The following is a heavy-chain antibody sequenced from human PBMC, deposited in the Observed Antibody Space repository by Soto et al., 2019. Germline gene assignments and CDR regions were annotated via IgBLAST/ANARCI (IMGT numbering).Heavy chain of an antibody. Sequence: EVQLVETGGGLIQPGGSLRLSCAASGFTVSSNYMSWVRQAPGKGLEWVSVIYSGGSTYYADSVKGRFTISRDTSKHTLYLQMTRLRADDRAVYYFARVARYSRSCEGNYWGQGILVTVSS. CDR1: GFTVSSNY. CDR2: IYSGGST. D-gene: IGHD6-13*01. CDR3: ARVARYSRSCEGNY. J-gene: IGHJ4*02. V-gene: IGHV3-53*02.